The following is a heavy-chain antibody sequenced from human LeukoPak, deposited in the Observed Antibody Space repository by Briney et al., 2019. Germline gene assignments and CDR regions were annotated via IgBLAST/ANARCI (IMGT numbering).Heavy chain of an antibody. CDR3: ARQVWDYYGSGSYRRAFYYYGMDV. V-gene: IGHV4-59*08. CDR2: IYYSGST. CDR1: GDSINGYF. Sequence: SETLSLTCTVSGDSINGYFWSWIRQPPGKGLEWIGYIYYSGSTSYNPSLKSRVTISVDTSKNQFSLKLSSVTAADTAVYYCARQVWDYYGSGSYRRAFYYYGMDVWGQGTTVTVSS. J-gene: IGHJ6*02. D-gene: IGHD3-10*01.